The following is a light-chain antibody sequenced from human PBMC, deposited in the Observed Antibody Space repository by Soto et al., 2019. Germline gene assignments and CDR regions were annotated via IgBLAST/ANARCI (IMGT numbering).Light chain of an antibody. V-gene: IGKV1-39*01. Sequence: DFQTTQSPSSKSQSVGHRVTTTCTASQSISSYLNWYQQKPGKVNKLLIYAASSLQSGVPSRFSGSGSGTDFTLTISSLQPEEFATYYCKKSYSTPRTVGQGTKVDIK. CDR2: AAS. CDR1: QSISSY. CDR3: KKSYSTPRT. J-gene: IGKJ1*01.